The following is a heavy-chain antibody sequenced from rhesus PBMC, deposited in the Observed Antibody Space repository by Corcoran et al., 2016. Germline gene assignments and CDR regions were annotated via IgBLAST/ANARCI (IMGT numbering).Heavy chain of an antibody. CDR3: ARDSGS. Sequence: EVQLVETGGGLVQPGGSLKLSCAASGFTFSSYGMNWVRQAPGKGLAWVSVINSGGDIKYYADSVKGRFTISRDNSKNTLSLQMNSLRAEDTAVYYCARDSGSWGQGVLVTVSS. D-gene: IGHD6-25*01. V-gene: IGHV3S5*01. CDR1: GFTFSSYG. J-gene: IGHJ4*01. CDR2: INSGGDIK.